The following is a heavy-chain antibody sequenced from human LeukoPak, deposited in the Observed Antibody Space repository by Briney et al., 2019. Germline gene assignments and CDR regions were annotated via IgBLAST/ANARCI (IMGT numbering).Heavy chain of an antibody. V-gene: IGHV4-39*07. CDR1: GGSISSSSYY. CDR3: ARGPPRSSWYHPIRY. CDR2: IYYSGST. Sequence: SETLSLTCTVSGGSISSSSYYWDWIRQPPGKGLEWIGSIYYSGSTNYNPSLKSRVTISVDTSKNQFSLKLSSVTAADTAVYYCARGPPRSSWYHPIRYWGQGTLVTVSS. J-gene: IGHJ4*02. D-gene: IGHD6-13*01.